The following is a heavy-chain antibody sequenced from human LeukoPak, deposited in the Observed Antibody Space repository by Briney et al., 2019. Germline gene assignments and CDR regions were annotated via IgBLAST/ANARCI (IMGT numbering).Heavy chain of an antibody. V-gene: IGHV3-21*01. CDR2: ISSSSSNI. CDR1: GFTFSSYS. D-gene: IGHD6-13*01. CDR3: ARQVPYSSRESWFDP. Sequence: TGGSLRLSCAASGFTFSSYSMNWVRQAPGKGLEWVSSISSSSSNIYYADSVKGRFTISRDNAKNSLYLQMNSLRVEDTAVYYWARQVPYSSRESWFDPWGQGTLVTGSS. J-gene: IGHJ5*02.